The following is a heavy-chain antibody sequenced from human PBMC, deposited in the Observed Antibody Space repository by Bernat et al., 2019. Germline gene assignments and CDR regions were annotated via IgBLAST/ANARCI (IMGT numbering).Heavy chain of an antibody. CDR2: ISWNSGSI. V-gene: IGHV3-9*01. CDR1: GFTFDDYA. D-gene: IGHD3-22*01. CDR3: AKDSYYYDSSGYLHY. Sequence: EVQLVESGGGLVQPGRSLRLSCAASGFTFDDYAMHWVRQAPGKGLEWVSGISWNSGSIGYADSVKGRFTISRDNAKNSLYLQMYSLRAEDTALYYCAKDSYYYDSSGYLHYWGQGTLVTVSS. J-gene: IGHJ4*02.